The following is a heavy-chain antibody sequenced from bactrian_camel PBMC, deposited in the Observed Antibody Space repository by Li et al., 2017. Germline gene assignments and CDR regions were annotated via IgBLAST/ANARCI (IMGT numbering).Heavy chain of an antibody. CDR1: GFKMSTAF. Sequence: QVQLVESGGGLVQAGGSMRLSCAASGFKMSTAFMRWVRQAPGKGLEWVSTIYKDNSRTYYSASVQGRFTISRDNDKNTVYLQMNSLQSDDTALYYSVTSVKTMDDSWGQGTQVTVS. CDR3: VTSVKTMDDS. J-gene: IGHJ4*01. V-gene: IGHV3S6*01. D-gene: IGHD4*01. CDR2: IYKDNSRT.